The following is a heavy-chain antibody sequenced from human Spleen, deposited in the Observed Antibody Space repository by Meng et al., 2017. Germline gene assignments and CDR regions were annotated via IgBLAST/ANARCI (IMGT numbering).Heavy chain of an antibody. CDR3: AKEDTSGYYKYFHH. D-gene: IGHD6-19*01. CDR2: ITWNSGSI. Sequence: SLKISCAASGFTFDEYAMHWVRQAPGKGLEWVSRITWNSGSIDYANSVKGRFTISRDNAKSSLYLQMNSLRADDTAFYYCAKEDTSGYYKYFHHWGQGTLVTGSS. CDR1: GFTFDEYA. J-gene: IGHJ1*01. V-gene: IGHV3-9*01.